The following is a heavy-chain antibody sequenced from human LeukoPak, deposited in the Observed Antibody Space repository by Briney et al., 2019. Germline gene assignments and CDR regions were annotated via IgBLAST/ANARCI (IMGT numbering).Heavy chain of an antibody. CDR2: INHSGST. CDR1: GGSFSGYY. J-gene: IGHJ5*02. D-gene: IGHD3-9*01. Sequence: PSETLSLTCAVYGGSFSGYYWSWIRQPPGKGLEWIGEINHSGSTYYNPSLKSRVTISVDTSKNQFSLKLSSVTAADTAVYYCARRIKHDILTGYYHKYNWFDPWGQGTLVTVSS. V-gene: IGHV4-34*01. CDR3: ARRIKHDILTGYYHKYNWFDP.